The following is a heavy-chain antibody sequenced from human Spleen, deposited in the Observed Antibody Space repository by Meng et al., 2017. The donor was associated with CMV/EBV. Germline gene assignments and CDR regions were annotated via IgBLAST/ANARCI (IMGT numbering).Heavy chain of an antibody. Sequence: GGSLRLSCAASGFTFSSYGMHWVRQAPGKGLEWVAFIRYDGSNKYYADSVKGRFTISRDNSKNTLYLQMNRLRAEDTAVYYCAKVESDYDFWSGYDYWGQGTLVTVSS. CDR1: GFTFSSYG. J-gene: IGHJ4*02. D-gene: IGHD3-3*01. CDR2: IRYDGSNK. CDR3: AKVESDYDFWSGYDY. V-gene: IGHV3-30*02.